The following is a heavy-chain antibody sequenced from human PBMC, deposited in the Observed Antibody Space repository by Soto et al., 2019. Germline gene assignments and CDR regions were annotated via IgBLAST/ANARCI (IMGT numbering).Heavy chain of an antibody. CDR2: IIPIFGTA. CDR3: ARSSELYYYYGMVV. J-gene: IGHJ6*02. D-gene: IGHD3-10*01. V-gene: IGHV1-69*13. CDR1: GGTFSSYA. Sequence: AAVKVSCKASGGTFSSYAISWVRQAPGQGLEWMGGIIPIFGTANYAQKFQGRVTITADESTSTAYMELSSLRSEDTAVYYCARSSELYYYYGMVVWGQGTTVTVSS.